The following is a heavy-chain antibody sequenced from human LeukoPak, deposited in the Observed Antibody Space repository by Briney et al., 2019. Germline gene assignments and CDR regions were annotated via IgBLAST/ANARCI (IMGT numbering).Heavy chain of an antibody. Sequence: GGSLRLSCAASGFTVSSNYLSWVRQAPGKGLEWVSILFSGGSTYYADSVKGRFTTSRDNSKNTLYLQMNSLRAEDTAVYYCARGGTTTWVEDYWGQGTLVTVSS. CDR3: ARGGTTTWVEDY. J-gene: IGHJ4*02. V-gene: IGHV3-66*01. CDR1: GFTVSSNY. D-gene: IGHD2-2*01. CDR2: LFSGGST.